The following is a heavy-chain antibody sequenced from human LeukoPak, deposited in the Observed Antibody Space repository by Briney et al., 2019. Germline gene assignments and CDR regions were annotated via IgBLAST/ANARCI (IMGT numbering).Heavy chain of an antibody. CDR1: GFTFSSYE. V-gene: IGHV3-48*03. Sequence: GGSLRLSCAASGFTFSSYEMNWVRQAPGKGLEGVSYISSSGSTIYYADSVKGRFTVSRDNSKNTLYLQMNSLRAEDTAVYYCAKAGYSFAFDIWGQGTMVTVSS. J-gene: IGHJ3*02. CDR3: AKAGYSFAFDI. D-gene: IGHD5-18*01. CDR2: ISSSGSTI.